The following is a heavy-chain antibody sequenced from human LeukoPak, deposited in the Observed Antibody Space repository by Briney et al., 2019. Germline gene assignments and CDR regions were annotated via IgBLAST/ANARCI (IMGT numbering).Heavy chain of an antibody. CDR3: AKGGRWLVGLVYFDY. Sequence: PGGSLRLSXAASGFTFSSYAMSWVRQAPGKGLEWVSAISGSGGSTYYADSVKGRFTISRDNSKNTLYLQMNSLRAEDTAVYYCAKGGRWLVGLVYFDYWGQGTLVTVSS. J-gene: IGHJ4*02. V-gene: IGHV3-23*01. D-gene: IGHD6-19*01. CDR1: GFTFSSYA. CDR2: ISGSGGST.